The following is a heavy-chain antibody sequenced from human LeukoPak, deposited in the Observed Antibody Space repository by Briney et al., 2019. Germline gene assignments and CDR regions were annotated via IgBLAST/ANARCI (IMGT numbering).Heavy chain of an antibody. V-gene: IGHV1-2*02. Sequence: ASVKVSCKASGYTFTGYYMHWVRQAPGQGLEWMGWINPNSGATNYAQKFQGRVTMTRDTSISTAYMELRSLRSDDTAVYYCARGLEWLTRRHTWFDPWGQGTLVTVSS. CDR1: GYTFTGYY. CDR2: INPNSGAT. J-gene: IGHJ5*02. D-gene: IGHD3-3*01. CDR3: ARGLEWLTRRHTWFDP.